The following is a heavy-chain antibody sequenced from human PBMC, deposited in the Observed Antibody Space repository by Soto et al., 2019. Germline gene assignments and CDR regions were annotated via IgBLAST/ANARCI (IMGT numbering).Heavy chain of an antibody. J-gene: IGHJ4*02. V-gene: IGHV3-66*01. D-gene: IGHD6-13*01. Sequence: EVQLVESGGGLVQPGGSLRLSCAASGFTVSSNYMSWVRQAPGKGLEWVSVIYSGGSTYYADSVKGRFTISRDNSKNTLYLQMNSMRAEDTAVYYCASFGVAAAGRAYWGQGTLVTVSS. CDR3: ASFGVAAAGRAY. CDR2: IYSGGST. CDR1: GFTVSSNY.